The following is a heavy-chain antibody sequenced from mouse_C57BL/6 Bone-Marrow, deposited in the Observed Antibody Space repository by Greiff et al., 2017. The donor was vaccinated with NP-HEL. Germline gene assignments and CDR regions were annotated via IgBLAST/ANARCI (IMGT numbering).Heavy chain of an antibody. CDR1: GFTFSDAW. Sequence: EVQGVESGGGLVQPGGSMKLSCAASGFTFSDAWMDWVRQSPEKGLEWVAEIRNKANNHATYYAESVKGRFTISRDDSKSSVYLQMNSLRAEDTGIYYCTRQGPPGFAHWGQGTLVTVSA. V-gene: IGHV6-6*01. J-gene: IGHJ3*01. CDR3: TRQGPPGFAH. CDR2: IRNKANNHAT.